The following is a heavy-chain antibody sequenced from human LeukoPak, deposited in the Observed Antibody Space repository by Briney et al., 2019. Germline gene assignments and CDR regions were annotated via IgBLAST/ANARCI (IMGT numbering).Heavy chain of an antibody. Sequence: PGGSLRLSCAASGFTFSDYWMHWVRQAPGKGLMWVSHINHDGTITNYADSVKGRFTISRDNSKNTLYLQMNSLRAEDTAVYYCAKDHDHSSSWYVFDYWGQGTLVTVSS. CDR2: INHDGTIT. CDR3: AKDHDHSSSWYVFDY. J-gene: IGHJ4*02. CDR1: GFTFSDYW. D-gene: IGHD6-13*01. V-gene: IGHV3-74*01.